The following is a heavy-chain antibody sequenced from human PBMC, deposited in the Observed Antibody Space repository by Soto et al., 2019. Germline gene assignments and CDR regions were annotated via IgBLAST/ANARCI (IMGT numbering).Heavy chain of an antibody. CDR3: ARDYRASYPAYYYYGMDV. D-gene: IGHD3-16*02. CDR2: IYYST. J-gene: IGHJ6*02. CDR1: GGSISSGGYY. Sequence: QVQLQESGPGLVKPSQTLSLTCTVSGGSISSGGYYWSWIRQHPGKGLEWIGYIYYSTYYNPSLKSRVTISVDTSKNQFSLKLSSVPAADTAVYYCARDYRASYPAYYYYGMDVWGQGTTVTVSS. V-gene: IGHV4-31*03.